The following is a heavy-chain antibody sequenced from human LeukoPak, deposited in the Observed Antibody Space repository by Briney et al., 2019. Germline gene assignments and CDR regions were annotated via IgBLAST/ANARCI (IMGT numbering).Heavy chain of an antibody. J-gene: IGHJ4*02. CDR1: GFSVSSEV. V-gene: IGHV3-30*02. Sequence: SGGARRLCWVASGFSVSSEVMQWVRQAPVRRLAGVAFIRYDGSNKYYADSAKGRFTISRDNSKNTLYLQMNSPRAEHTAVYYCAKSWIQVWYFDYWGQGTLVTVSA. D-gene: IGHD5-18*01. CDR3: AKSWIQVWYFDY. CDR2: IRYDGSNK.